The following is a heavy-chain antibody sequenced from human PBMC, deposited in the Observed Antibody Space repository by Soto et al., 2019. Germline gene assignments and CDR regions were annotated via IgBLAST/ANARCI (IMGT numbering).Heavy chain of an antibody. Sequence: LSLTCTVSGASISSVGYYWSWIRQDPGKGLEWLGYIYDNGTTYYNPSLKSRVSISRDKSKNQFSLKMTSLTAADTAVYYCASGQVGATTWFDPWGQGTKVTVSS. CDR3: ASGQVGATTWFDP. J-gene: IGHJ5*02. V-gene: IGHV4-31*03. D-gene: IGHD1-26*01. CDR2: IYDNGTT. CDR1: GASISSVGYY.